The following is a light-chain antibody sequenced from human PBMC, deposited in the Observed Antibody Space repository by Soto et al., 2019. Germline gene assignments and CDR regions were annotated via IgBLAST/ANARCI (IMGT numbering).Light chain of an antibody. J-gene: IGLJ1*01. Sequence: QSVLTQPASVSGSPGQSITISCTGSSSDVGGYNYFSWFQQHPGKAPRLIIYQDSNRPSGVSNRFSGSNAGTTAPLTIAGLQAEEEDDYYGRSDTSRSTCVFGTGTKLTVL. CDR3: RSDTSRSTCV. CDR1: SSDVGGYNY. CDR2: QDS. V-gene: IGLV2-14*01.